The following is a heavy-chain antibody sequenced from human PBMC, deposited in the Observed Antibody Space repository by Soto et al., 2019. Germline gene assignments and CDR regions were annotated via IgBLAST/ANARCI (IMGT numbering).Heavy chain of an antibody. CDR2: VSGNNGAS. V-gene: IGHV1-18*04. Sequence: GAPVKVSCKASGYTSADFGISWVRQAPGQGLEWMGWVSGNNGASNPAPKVQGRITMTLDTSTGVSYMALRSLRSDDTAIYYCVRDQKYFRVNGNWFDSWGQGTLVTVSS. CDR1: GYTSADFG. J-gene: IGHJ5*01. CDR3: VRDQKYFRVNGNWFDS. D-gene: IGHD2-2*01.